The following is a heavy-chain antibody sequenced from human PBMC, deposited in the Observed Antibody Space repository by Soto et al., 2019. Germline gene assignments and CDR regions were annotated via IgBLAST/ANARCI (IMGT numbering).Heavy chain of an antibody. Sequence: GGSLRLSCAASGFTFSSYAMHWVRQAPGKGLEWVAVISYDGSNKYYADSVKGRFTISRDNSKNTLYLQMNSLRADDTAVYYCARDGGYCSSTSCYTRYNWFDPWGQGTLVTVSS. CDR1: GFTFSSYA. V-gene: IGHV3-30*04. D-gene: IGHD2-2*02. J-gene: IGHJ5*02. CDR2: ISYDGSNK. CDR3: ARDGGYCSSTSCYTRYNWFDP.